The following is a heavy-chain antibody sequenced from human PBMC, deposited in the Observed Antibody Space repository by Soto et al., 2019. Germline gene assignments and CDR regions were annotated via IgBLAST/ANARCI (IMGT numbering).Heavy chain of an antibody. CDR1: GYTLTELS. V-gene: IGHV1-24*01. Sequence: ASVKVSCKVSGYTLTELSMHWVRQAPGKGLEWMGGFDPEDGETIYAQKFQGRVTMTEDTSTDTAYMELSSLRSEDTAVYYCATPGGGYGGNGAFDYWGQGTLVTVSS. J-gene: IGHJ4*02. CDR2: FDPEDGET. D-gene: IGHD1-26*01. CDR3: ATPGGGYGGNGAFDY.